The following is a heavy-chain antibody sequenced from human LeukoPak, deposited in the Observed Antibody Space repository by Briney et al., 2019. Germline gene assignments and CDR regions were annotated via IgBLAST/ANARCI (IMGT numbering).Heavy chain of an antibody. CDR3: ARDQGIFDY. CDR1: GFTFSDYY. Sequence: GGSLRLSCAASGFTFSDYYMSWIRQAPGKGLGWVSYISSSSSYTSYADSVKGRFTTSRDNAKNSLYLQMNSLRDEDSAVYYCARDQGIFDYWGQGTLVTVSS. V-gene: IGHV3-11*06. CDR2: ISSSSSYT. J-gene: IGHJ4*02.